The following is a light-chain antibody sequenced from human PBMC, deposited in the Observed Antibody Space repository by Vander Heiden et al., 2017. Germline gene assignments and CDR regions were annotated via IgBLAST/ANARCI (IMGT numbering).Light chain of an antibody. CDR2: EDN. V-gene: IGLV6-57*04. Sequence: NFMLTQPHSVSESPGETVTISCTRSSGSIASNYVQWYQQRPGSAPTTVIYEDNQRPSGVPDRFSGSIDSSSNSASLTSSGLKTEDEADYYCQSYDSSNEVFGGGTKLTVL. J-gene: IGLJ3*02. CDR3: QSYDSSNEV. CDR1: SGSIASNY.